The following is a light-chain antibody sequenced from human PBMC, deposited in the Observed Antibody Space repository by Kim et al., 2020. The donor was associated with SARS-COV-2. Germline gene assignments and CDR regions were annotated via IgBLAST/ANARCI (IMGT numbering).Light chain of an antibody. V-gene: IGKV3-15*01. Sequence: EIVMTQSPATLSVSPGERATLSCRASQTVRSNLAWYQQKPDQAPRLLIYGASTRATDVPARFSGSGSGTEFTLTISSLQSEDSAVYYCQQYYNWLLTFGGGTKVYIK. CDR1: QTVRSN. CDR2: GAS. J-gene: IGKJ4*01. CDR3: QQYYNWLLT.